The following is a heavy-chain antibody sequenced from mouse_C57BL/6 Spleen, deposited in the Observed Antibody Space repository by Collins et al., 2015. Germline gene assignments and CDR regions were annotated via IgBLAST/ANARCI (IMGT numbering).Heavy chain of an antibody. J-gene: IGHJ2*01. CDR1: GSTFINYW. CDR2: IYPGDGDT. V-gene: IGHV1-87*01. Sequence: QVQLQQSGAELARPGASVKLSCKASGSTFINYWMQWVKQRPGQGLEWIGSIYPGDGDTRYSRKFKGKATLTADKSSSTAYMQLSSLASEDSAVYYCARAYRYDEGYFDYWGQGTTLTVSS. D-gene: IGHD2-14*01. CDR3: ARAYRYDEGYFDY.